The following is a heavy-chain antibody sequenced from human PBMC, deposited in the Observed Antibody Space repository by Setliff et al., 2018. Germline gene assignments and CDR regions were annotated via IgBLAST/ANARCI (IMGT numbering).Heavy chain of an antibody. D-gene: IGHD3-22*01. Sequence: LSLTCAVSGAAISTYHWSWLRQPPGKGLEWIGYVSYGGSTKYNPSLESRVTISLDAPKNQFSLKLTSVTAADTAVYYCARTGTTYYYSCMDVWGKGTTVTV. CDR2: VSYGGST. J-gene: IGHJ6*03. CDR3: ARTGTTYYYSCMDV. V-gene: IGHV4-59*08. CDR1: GAAISTYH.